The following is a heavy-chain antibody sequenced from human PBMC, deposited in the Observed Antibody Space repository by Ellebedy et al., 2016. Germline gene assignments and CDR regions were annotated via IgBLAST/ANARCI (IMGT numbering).Heavy chain of an antibody. CDR1: GGTLSSYA. Sequence: SVKVSCXASGGTLSSYAISWVRQAPGQGLEWMGGIIPVFGTPKYAQKFQGRVTITADESTNIAYMEMRGLRSEDTAIYYCATGLAVPAAWYNWFDPWGQGTLVTVSS. CDR2: IIPVFGTP. J-gene: IGHJ5*02. V-gene: IGHV1-69*13. D-gene: IGHD2-2*01. CDR3: ATGLAVPAAWYNWFDP.